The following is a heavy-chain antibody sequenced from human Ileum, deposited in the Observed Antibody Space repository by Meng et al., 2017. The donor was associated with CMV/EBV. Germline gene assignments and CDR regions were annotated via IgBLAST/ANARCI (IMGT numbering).Heavy chain of an antibody. CDR3: VRHLLNRYTNIDY. CDR1: GFTIDIYE. J-gene: IGHJ4*02. D-gene: IGHD5-18*01. Sequence: SCAASGFTIDIYEMNWVRQAPGRGLEWVSLITSDGNTKYYADSVEGRFTISRDNAKNSLLLQMSNLRAEDTAVYYCVRHLLNRYTNIDYWGQGTLVTVSS. CDR2: ITSDGNTK. V-gene: IGHV3-48*03.